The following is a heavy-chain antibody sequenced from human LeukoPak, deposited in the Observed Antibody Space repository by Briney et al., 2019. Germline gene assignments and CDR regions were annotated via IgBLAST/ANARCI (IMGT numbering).Heavy chain of an antibody. CDR3: ARGFGKAAANVFGGYTMDV. Sequence: PGGSLTLTCAASGFTVDSNCMSWVRQPPAKDLEWVSLTYTGGSTYYADSVRGRFTISRDNSKNTLYLQMNSLRPEDTAVYYCARGFGKAAANVFGGYTMDVWGQGTTVTVSS. J-gene: IGHJ6*02. V-gene: IGHV3-66*02. CDR2: TYTGGST. CDR1: GFTVDSNC. D-gene: IGHD6-13*01.